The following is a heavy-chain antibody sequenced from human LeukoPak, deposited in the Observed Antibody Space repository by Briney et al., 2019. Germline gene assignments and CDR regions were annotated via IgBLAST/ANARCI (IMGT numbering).Heavy chain of an antibody. CDR1: GFTFSSYS. D-gene: IGHD4-23*01. J-gene: IGHJ4*02. CDR2: ISGSGGST. V-gene: IGHV3-23*01. CDR3: AKRKRGYGGNGYFDY. Sequence: GGSLRLSCAASGFTFSSYSMNWVRQAPGKGLEWVSAISGSGGSTYYADSVKGRFTISRDNSKNTLYLQMNSLRAEDTAVYYCAKRKRGYGGNGYFDYWGQGTLVTVSS.